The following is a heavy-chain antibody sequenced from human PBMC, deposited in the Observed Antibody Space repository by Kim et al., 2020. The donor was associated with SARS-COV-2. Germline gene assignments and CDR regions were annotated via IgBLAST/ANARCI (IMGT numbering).Heavy chain of an antibody. J-gene: IGHJ5*02. D-gene: IGHD2-2*01. CDR2: FDPEDGET. Sequence: ASVKVSCKVSGYTLTELSMHWVRQAPGKGLEWMGGFDPEDGETIYAQKFQGRVTMTEDTSTDTAYMELSSLRSEDTAVYYCATGPVQYQLLSVWFDPWGQGALVTVSA. CDR1: GYTLTELS. CDR3: ATGPVQYQLLSVWFDP. V-gene: IGHV1-24*01.